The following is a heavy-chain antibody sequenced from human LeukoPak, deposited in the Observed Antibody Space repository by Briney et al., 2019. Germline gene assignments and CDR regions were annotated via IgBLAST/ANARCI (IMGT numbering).Heavy chain of an antibody. CDR3: AKETTVTTYGAPFEY. CDR1: GFTFSSYA. V-gene: IGHV3-23*01. Sequence: GGSLRLSCAASGFTFSSYAMNWVRQAPGKGLEWVSAISSSGVRTYYAGSVKGRFTISRDNSKNTLYLQMNSLRVDDTAVYYCAKETTVTTYGAPFEYWGQGTLVTVSS. D-gene: IGHD4-17*01. J-gene: IGHJ4*02. CDR2: ISSSGVRT.